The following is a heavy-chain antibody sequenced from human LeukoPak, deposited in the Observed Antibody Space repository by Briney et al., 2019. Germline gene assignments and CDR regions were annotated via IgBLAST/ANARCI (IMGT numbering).Heavy chain of an antibody. CDR1: GFTFSTYA. CDR3: VFSAAARTY. CDR2: ISGSGDTT. D-gene: IGHD2-2*01. Sequence: PGGSLRLSCAASGFTFSTYAMSWVRQAPGKGLEWVSSISGSGDTTYYADSVKGRFTISRYSSKNAVYLQMNSERVEDTAIYYCVFSAAARTYWGQGTLVTVSS. V-gene: IGHV3-23*01. J-gene: IGHJ4*02.